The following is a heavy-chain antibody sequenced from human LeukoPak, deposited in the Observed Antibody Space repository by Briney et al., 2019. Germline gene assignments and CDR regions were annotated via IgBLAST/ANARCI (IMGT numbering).Heavy chain of an antibody. D-gene: IGHD2-15*01. CDR2: ISAYNGNT. V-gene: IGHV1-18*01. Sequence: ASVKVSCKASGYTFTSYGISWVRQAPGQGLERMGWISAYNGNTNYAQKLQGRVTMTTDTSTSTAYMELRSLRSDDTAVYYCARAARCSGGSCRQIYFDYWGQGTLVTVSS. CDR1: GYTFTSYG. J-gene: IGHJ4*02. CDR3: ARAARCSGGSCRQIYFDY.